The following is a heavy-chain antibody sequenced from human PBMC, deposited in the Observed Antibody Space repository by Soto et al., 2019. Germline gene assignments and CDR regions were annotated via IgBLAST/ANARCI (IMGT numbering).Heavy chain of an antibody. J-gene: IGHJ3*02. CDR1: GFTFDDYA. V-gene: IGHV3-9*01. CDR3: ENGSLQCLVPGDGFEI. D-gene: IGHD6-19*01. CDR2: ISWNSGSI. Sequence: EVQLVESGGGLVQPGRSLRLSCAASGFTFDDYAMHWVRQAPGKGLEWVSGISWNSGSIGYADSVKGRFTISRDNDKNFLYLQMHSLGAEVSAMYYRENGSLQCLVPGDGFEIGGQGTMVSVSS.